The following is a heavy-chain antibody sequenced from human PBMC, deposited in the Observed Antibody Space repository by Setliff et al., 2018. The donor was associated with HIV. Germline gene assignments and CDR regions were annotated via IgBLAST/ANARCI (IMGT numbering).Heavy chain of an antibody. Sequence: ASVKVSCKVSGYTLTELSRHWVRQAPGKGLEWMGGFVPEDGNTIYAQKFQGRVTMTADTSTDTAYMELSSLRSEDTAVYYCATVSHTNVAAHDAFDIWGQGTMVTVSS. V-gene: IGHV1-24*01. CDR2: FVPEDGNT. CDR3: ATVSHTNVAAHDAFDI. J-gene: IGHJ3*02. D-gene: IGHD6-19*01. CDR1: GYTLTELS.